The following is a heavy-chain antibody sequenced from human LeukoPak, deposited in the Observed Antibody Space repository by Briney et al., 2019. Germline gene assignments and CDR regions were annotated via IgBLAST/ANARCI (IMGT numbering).Heavy chain of an antibody. V-gene: IGHV3-74*01. D-gene: IGHD3-3*01. J-gene: IGHJ3*02. Sequence: PGGSLRLSCAASGFTFSSYWMHWVRQAPGKGLVWVSRINTDGSSTSYADSVKGRFTISRDNAKNTLYLQMNSLRAEDTAVYYCARVYYDFWSGFGDAFDIWGQGTMVTVSS. CDR3: ARVYYDFWSGFGDAFDI. CDR1: GFTFSSYW. CDR2: INTDGSST.